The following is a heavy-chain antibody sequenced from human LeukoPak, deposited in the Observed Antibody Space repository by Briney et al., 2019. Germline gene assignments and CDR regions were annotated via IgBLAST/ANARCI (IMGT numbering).Heavy chain of an antibody. D-gene: IGHD3-22*01. CDR2: INPNSGGT. V-gene: IGHV1-2*06. Sequence: ASVKVSCKASGYTFTGYYMHWVRQAPGQGLEWMGRINPNSGGTNYAQKFQGRVTMTRDTSISTAYMELSRLRSDDTAVYYCARASVPRYYDSSGYYGSTDNFDYWGQGTLVTVSS. J-gene: IGHJ4*02. CDR3: ARASVPRYYDSSGYYGSTDNFDY. CDR1: GYTFTGYY.